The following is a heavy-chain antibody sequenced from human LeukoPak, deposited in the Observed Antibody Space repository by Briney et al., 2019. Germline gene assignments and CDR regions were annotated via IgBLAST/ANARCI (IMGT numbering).Heavy chain of an antibody. V-gene: IGHV4-39*07. CDR3: AKGNPFYDY. CDR1: GGSISSNNYY. Sequence: SETLSLTCTVSGGSISSNNYYWGWIRQPPGKGLEWIGNIYTSGSTYYSPSLKSRVIISLDTSENQFSLTLSSVTAADTAVYYCAKGNPFYDYWGQGTLVTVS. D-gene: IGHD5/OR15-5a*01. CDR2: IYTSGST. J-gene: IGHJ4*02.